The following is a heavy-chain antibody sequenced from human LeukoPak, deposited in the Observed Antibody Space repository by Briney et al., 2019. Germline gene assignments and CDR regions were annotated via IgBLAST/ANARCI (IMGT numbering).Heavy chain of an antibody. D-gene: IGHD2-15*01. CDR2: ISAYNGNT. Sequence: GASVKVSCKASGYTFTSYGISWVRQAPGQGLEWMGWISAYNGNTNYAQKLQGRVTMTTDTSTSTAYMELRSLRSDDTAVYYCARVDCSGGSCYSGFDYWGQVTLVTVSS. V-gene: IGHV1-18*01. CDR1: GYTFTSYG. J-gene: IGHJ4*02. CDR3: ARVDCSGGSCYSGFDY.